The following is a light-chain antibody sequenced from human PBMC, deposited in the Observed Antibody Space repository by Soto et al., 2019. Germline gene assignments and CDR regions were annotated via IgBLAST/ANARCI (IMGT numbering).Light chain of an antibody. CDR2: RND. CDR1: TSNIAIND. CDR3: ATWDNSLSCPV. Sequence: QSVLTQPPSASGTPGQRVTISCSGSTSNIAINDVYWYQQLPGAAPKVLFYRNDRRPSGVPDRFSASKSDTSASLAISGLRSDDEADYYCATWDNSLSCPVFGGGTQLTVL. V-gene: IGLV1-47*01. J-gene: IGLJ3*02.